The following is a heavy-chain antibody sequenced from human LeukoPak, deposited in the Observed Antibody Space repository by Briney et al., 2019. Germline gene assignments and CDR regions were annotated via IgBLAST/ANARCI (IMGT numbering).Heavy chain of an antibody. Sequence: ASVKVSCEAAGYTFTSYDISWVRQAPGQGLEWMGWISVYDGHTNYAQKLQGRVTMTTDTSTSTAYMELRSLRSDDTAVYYCARDPITATGTRYFDYWGQGTLVTVSS. V-gene: IGHV1-18*01. CDR3: ARDPITATGTRYFDY. J-gene: IGHJ4*02. D-gene: IGHD6-13*01. CDR1: GYTFTSYD. CDR2: ISVYDGHT.